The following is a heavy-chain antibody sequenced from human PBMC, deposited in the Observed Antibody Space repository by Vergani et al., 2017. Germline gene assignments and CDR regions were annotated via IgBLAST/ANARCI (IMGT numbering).Heavy chain of an antibody. Sequence: EVQLVESGGGLVQPGGSLRLSCAASGFTFSSYWMSWFRQAPGKGLEWVANIKQDGSAKYFVDSVKGRFTISRDNAKNSLYLQMNSLRAEDTAVYYCVRGTSGKNVGFFDFWGQGTRVTVAS. CDR1: GFTFSSYW. J-gene: IGHJ4*02. D-gene: IGHD1-26*01. CDR3: VRGTSGKNVGFFDF. CDR2: IKQDGSAK. V-gene: IGHV3-7*01.